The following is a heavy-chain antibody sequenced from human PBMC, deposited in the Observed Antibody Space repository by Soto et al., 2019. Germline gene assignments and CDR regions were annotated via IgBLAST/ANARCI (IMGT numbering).Heavy chain of an antibody. J-gene: IGHJ6*02. V-gene: IGHV4-4*02. CDR3: ARGGDYDILTGYYYYGMDV. Sequence: SETLSLTCAVSGGSISSSNWWSWVRQPPGKGLEWIGEIYHSGSTNYNPSLKSRVTISVDKSKNQFSLKLSSVTAADTAVYYCARGGDYDILTGYYYYGMDVWGQGTTVTVSS. D-gene: IGHD3-9*01. CDR1: GGSISSSNW. CDR2: IYHSGST.